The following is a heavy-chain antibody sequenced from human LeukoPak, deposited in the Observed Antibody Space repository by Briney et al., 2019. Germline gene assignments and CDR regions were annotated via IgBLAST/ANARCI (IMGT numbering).Heavy chain of an antibody. V-gene: IGHV1-2*02. Sequence: ASVKGSCKASGYTFTAYYIHWVRQAPGQGLEWMGWINPNSDDTSYAQNFQGRVTMTSDTSITTAYMELSRLTSDDAAVYYCARGPPVEYWGQGTLVSVSS. J-gene: IGHJ4*02. CDR2: INPNSDDT. CDR3: ARGPPVEY. CDR1: GYTFTAYY.